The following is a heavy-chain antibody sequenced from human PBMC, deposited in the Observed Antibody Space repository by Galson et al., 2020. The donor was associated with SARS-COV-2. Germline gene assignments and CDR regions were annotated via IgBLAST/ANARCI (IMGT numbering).Heavy chain of an antibody. V-gene: IGHV1-24*01. Sequence: ASVKVSCKVSGYTLTELSMHWVRQAPGKGLEWMGGFDPEDGETIYAQKFQGRVTMTEDTSTDTAYMELSSLRSEDTAVYYCATVRSLFNPNGGNSLVFLRAKKRDAFDIWGQGTMVTVSS. CDR2: FDPEDGET. D-gene: IGHD2-21*02. CDR1: GYTLTELS. CDR3: ATVRSLFNPNGGNSLVFLRAKKRDAFDI. J-gene: IGHJ3*02.